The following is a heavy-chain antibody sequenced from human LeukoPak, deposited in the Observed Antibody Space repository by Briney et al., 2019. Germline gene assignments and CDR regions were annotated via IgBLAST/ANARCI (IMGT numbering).Heavy chain of an antibody. D-gene: IGHD2-21*01. V-gene: IGHV1-18*01. Sequence: ASVKFSCKASGYTFSSYGISWVRQAPGQGLEWMGWISTYNGNTNYAQKLQGRVTMTTETSTSTAYMELRSLRSDDTAVYYCARDSNVLLALHFDYWGQGTLVTVSS. CDR3: ARDSNVLLALHFDY. J-gene: IGHJ4*02. CDR1: GYTFSSYG. CDR2: ISTYNGNT.